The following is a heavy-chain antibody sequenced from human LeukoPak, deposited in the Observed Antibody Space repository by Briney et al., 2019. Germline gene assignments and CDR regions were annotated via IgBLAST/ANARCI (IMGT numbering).Heavy chain of an antibody. D-gene: IGHD3-10*01. J-gene: IGHJ4*02. CDR2: IYYSGST. CDR1: GGSISSGGYY. Sequence: PSETLSLTCTVSGGSISSGGYYWSWIRQPPGKGLEWIGYIYYSGSTNYNPSLKSRVTISVDTSKNQFSLKLSSVTAADTAVYYCARHRREFGPFDYWGQGTLVTVSS. V-gene: IGHV4-61*08. CDR3: ARHRREFGPFDY.